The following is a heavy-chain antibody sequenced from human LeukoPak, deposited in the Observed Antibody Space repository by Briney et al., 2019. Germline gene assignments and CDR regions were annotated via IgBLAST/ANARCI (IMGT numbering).Heavy chain of an antibody. CDR2: ISGSGGST. CDR1: GFTFDDYG. J-gene: IGHJ4*02. V-gene: IGHV3-23*01. CDR3: AKDSNSGSYFFRY. Sequence: GGSLRLSCAASGFTFDDYGMSWVRQAPGKGLEWVSAISGSGGSTYYADSVKGRFTISRDNSKNTLYLQMNSLRAEDTAVYYCAKDSNSGSYFFRYWGQGTLVTVSS. D-gene: IGHD1-26*01.